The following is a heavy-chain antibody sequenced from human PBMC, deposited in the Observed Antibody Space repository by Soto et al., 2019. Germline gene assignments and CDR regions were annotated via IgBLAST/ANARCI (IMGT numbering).Heavy chain of an antibody. CDR1: GFTFSSYA. J-gene: IGHJ6*02. D-gene: IGHD2-2*01. V-gene: IGHV3-23*01. Sequence: GGSLRLSCAASGFTFSSYAMSWVRQAPGKGLEWVSAISGSGGSTYYADSVKGRFAISRDNSKNTLYLQMNSLRAEDTAVYYCAKVVVPAAKYYYYGMDVWGQGTTVTVSS. CDR2: ISGSGGST. CDR3: AKVVVPAAKYYYYGMDV.